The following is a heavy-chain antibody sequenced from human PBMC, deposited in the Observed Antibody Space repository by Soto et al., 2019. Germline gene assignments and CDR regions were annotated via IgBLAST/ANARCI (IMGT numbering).Heavy chain of an antibody. CDR3: ARDRDYYYDRSGYYSAEGRAFDI. J-gene: IGHJ3*02. Sequence: QVQLQESGPGLVKPSQTLSLTCTVSGGSISSGGYYWSWIRQHPGKVLECIGYIYYSGSTYYNPYLQSRVTITVDTSKNQFTLKLSCVTAGETAVYYCARDRDYYYDRSGYYSAEGRAFDIWGQGTMVTVSS. CDR2: IYYSGST. CDR1: GGSISSGGYY. D-gene: IGHD3-22*01. V-gene: IGHV4-31*03.